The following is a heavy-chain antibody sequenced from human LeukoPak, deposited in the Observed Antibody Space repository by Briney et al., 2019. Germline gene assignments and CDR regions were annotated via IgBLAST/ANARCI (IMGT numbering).Heavy chain of an antibody. J-gene: IGHJ4*02. Sequence: ASVKVSCKASGYTFTGYYMHWVRQAPGQGLEWMGWINPNSGGTNYAQKFQGRVTMTRDTSISTAYMELSRLRSDDTAVYYCAREGFGHGYNYDYWGQGTLVTVSS. CDR1: GYTFTGYY. CDR3: AREGFGHGYNYDY. V-gene: IGHV1-2*02. D-gene: IGHD5-24*01. CDR2: INPNSGGT.